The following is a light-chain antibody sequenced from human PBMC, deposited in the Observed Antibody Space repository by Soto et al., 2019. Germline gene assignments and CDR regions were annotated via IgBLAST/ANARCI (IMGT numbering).Light chain of an antibody. CDR3: QQYHSYPYT. CDR2: KAS. CDR1: QSIRSW. J-gene: IGKJ2*01. V-gene: IGKV1-5*03. Sequence: DIQMTQSPSTLSASVGDRVTITCRASQSIRSWLAWYQQKPGKAPKVLIYKASTLQSGVPSRFSGSRSATEFTLTVSSLQPDDFATYYCQQYHSYPYTFGQGTKLDIE.